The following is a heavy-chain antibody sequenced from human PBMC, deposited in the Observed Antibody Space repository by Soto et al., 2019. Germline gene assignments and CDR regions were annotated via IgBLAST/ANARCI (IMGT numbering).Heavy chain of an antibody. CDR2: INHSGST. CDR1: GGSFSGYY. CDR3: ARDRGTYYYYYGMDV. J-gene: IGHJ6*02. Sequence: SETLSLTCAADGGSFSGYYWSWIRQPPGKGLEWIGEINHSGSTNYNPSLKSRVTISVDTSKNQFSLKLSSVTAADTAVYYCARDRGTYYYYYGMDVWGQGATVTV. V-gene: IGHV4-34*01. D-gene: IGHD3-10*01.